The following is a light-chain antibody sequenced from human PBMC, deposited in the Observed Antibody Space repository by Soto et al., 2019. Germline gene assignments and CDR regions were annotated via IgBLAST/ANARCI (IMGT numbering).Light chain of an antibody. V-gene: IGKV3-15*01. CDR1: HSIFNN. CDR2: GAS. Sequence: EIVMTQSPVTLSVSPGERVTLSCRASHSIFNNLAWYQQKPGQAPGLLIHGASTRATGIAARFSGSGSGTEFTLTISSLQSEDFAVYYCQQYNDWPRTFGQGTKVEIK. CDR3: QQYNDWPRT. J-gene: IGKJ1*01.